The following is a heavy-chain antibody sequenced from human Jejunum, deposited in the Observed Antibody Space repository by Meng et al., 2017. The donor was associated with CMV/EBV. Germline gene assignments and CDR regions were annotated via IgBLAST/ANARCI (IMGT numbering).Heavy chain of an antibody. CDR1: TFSTYG. CDR3: AKEMATTTTTGYYGMDV. J-gene: IGHJ6*02. Sequence: TFSTYGMHWVRQAPGKGLEWLAVISFDGSNKYYADSVKGRFTISRDNSKNTLYLQMNSLRAEDTAVYYCAKEMATTTTTGYYGMDVWGQGTTVTVSS. CDR2: ISFDGSNK. V-gene: IGHV3-33*06. D-gene: IGHD1/OR15-1a*01.